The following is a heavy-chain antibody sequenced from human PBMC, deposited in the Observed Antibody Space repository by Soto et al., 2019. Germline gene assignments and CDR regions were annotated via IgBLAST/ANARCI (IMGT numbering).Heavy chain of an antibody. CDR3: SRDLSPY. CDR1: GYDFTRYF. D-gene: IGHD3-16*02. Sequence: ASVKVSCKTSGYDFTRYFIHWVRQAPGQGLEWMVKVNPTGGSPTFGQKFQGRVTVTTDTSTSTAYMELSSLRSDDTAVYYCSRDLSPYWGQGTLVTVSS. CDR2: VNPTGGSP. J-gene: IGHJ4*02. V-gene: IGHV1-46*03.